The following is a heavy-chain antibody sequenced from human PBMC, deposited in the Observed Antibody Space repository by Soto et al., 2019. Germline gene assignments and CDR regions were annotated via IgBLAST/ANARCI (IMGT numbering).Heavy chain of an antibody. CDR1: GYTFTGYA. CDR3: ARSIVVVTALAY. CDR2: INAGNGNT. D-gene: IGHD2-21*02. J-gene: IGHJ4*02. V-gene: IGHV1-3*01. Sequence: ASVKVSCKASGYTFTGYAMHWVRQAPGQRLEWMGWINAGNGNTKYSQKFQGRVTITRDTSASTAYMELSSLRSEDTAVYYCARSIVVVTALAYWGQGTLVTVSS.